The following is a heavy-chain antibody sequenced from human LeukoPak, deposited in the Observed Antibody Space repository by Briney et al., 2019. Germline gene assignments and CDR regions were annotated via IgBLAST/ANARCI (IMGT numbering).Heavy chain of an antibody. CDR1: GGSISSGGYS. D-gene: IGHD3-22*01. J-gene: IGHJ5*02. CDR3: ARVSYYDNWFDP. Sequence: SQTLSLTCAVSGGSISSGGYSWSWIRQPPGKGLEWIGYIYHSGSTYYNPSLKSRVTISVDRSKNQFSLKLSSVTAADTAVYYCARVSYYDNWFDPWGQGTLVTVSS. V-gene: IGHV4-30-2*01. CDR2: IYHSGST.